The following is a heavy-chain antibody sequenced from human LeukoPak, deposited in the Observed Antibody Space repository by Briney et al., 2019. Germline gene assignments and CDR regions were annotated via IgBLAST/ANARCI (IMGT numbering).Heavy chain of an antibody. Sequence: PGGSLRLSCAASGFTFSNYWMTWVRQAPGKGLEWVANIKVDESEKYYVDSVRGRFTISRDNAKNSLYLQMNSLRAEDTAVYYCARHGDYHYNSWGDGTLVTVSS. CDR3: ARHGDYHYNS. CDR2: IKVDESEK. V-gene: IGHV3-7*05. J-gene: IGHJ5*01. CDR1: GFTFSNYW. D-gene: IGHD4-17*01.